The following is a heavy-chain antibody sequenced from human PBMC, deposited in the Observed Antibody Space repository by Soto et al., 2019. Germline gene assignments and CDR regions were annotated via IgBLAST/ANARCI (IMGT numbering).Heavy chain of an antibody. V-gene: IGHV4-4*07. D-gene: IGHD1-26*01. Sequence: QVQLQESGPGLMKTSENLFLTCTVSGGSISGYYWSWIRQPAGKGLEWIGRIYTSGNTNYNPSLKSRVTMSVDTSKNQFSLKLKSLTAADTAVYYCARAKGGSSLAFDIWGQGTMVTASS. CDR3: ARAKGGSSLAFDI. CDR1: GGSISGYY. CDR2: IYTSGNT. J-gene: IGHJ3*02.